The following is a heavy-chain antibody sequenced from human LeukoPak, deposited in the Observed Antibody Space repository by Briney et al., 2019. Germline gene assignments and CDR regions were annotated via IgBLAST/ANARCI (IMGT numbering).Heavy chain of an antibody. CDR3: ARAGDAFDI. CDR2: ISSSSSTI. Sequence: PGGSLRLSCAASGFTFSSYAMSWVRQAPGKGLEWVSYISSSSSTIYYADSVKGRFTISRDNAKNSLYLQMNSLRAEDTAVYYCARAGDAFDIWGQGTMVTVSS. V-gene: IGHV3-48*01. J-gene: IGHJ3*02. CDR1: GFTFSSYA.